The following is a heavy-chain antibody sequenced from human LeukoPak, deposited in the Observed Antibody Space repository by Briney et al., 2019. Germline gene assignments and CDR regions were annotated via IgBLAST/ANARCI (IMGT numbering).Heavy chain of an antibody. CDR3: ARGTWEAAARPYSFDT. V-gene: IGHV1-18*01. CDR2: ISGHNGHT. Sequence: ASAKVSCKAFSFSFSSFGFNWVRQAPGQGLEWMGWISGHNGHTNYAQKFQGRVTMTTDTSTNTAYLELRSLRSDDTAVYYCARGTWEAAARPYSFDTWGQGTLVTVSS. D-gene: IGHD1-26*01. J-gene: IGHJ4*02. CDR1: SFSFSSFG.